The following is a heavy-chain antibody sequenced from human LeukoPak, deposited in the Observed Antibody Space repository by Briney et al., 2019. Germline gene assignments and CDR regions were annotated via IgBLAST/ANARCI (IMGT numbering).Heavy chain of an antibody. V-gene: IGHV3-74*01. CDR1: GFTFSSYW. D-gene: IGHD3-22*01. CDR2: INSDGSST. J-gene: IGHJ4*02. Sequence: GGSLRLSCAASGFTFSSYWMHRVRQAPGKGLVWVSRINSDGSSTSYADSVKGRFTISRDNAKNTLYLQMNSLRAEDTAVYYCARAGRAYYYDSSGYYYWGQGTLVTVSS. CDR3: ARAGRAYYYDSSGYYY.